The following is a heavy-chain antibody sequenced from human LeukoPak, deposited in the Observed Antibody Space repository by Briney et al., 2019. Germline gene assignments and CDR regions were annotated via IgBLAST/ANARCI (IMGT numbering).Heavy chain of an antibody. V-gene: IGHV3-23*01. CDR1: GFMFSSNG. CDR2: ISGSGGNT. J-gene: IGHJ4*02. Sequence: GRSLRLSCTASGFMFSSNGMHWVRQAPGKGLEWVSTISGSGGNTYYADSVKGRFTISRDNPKNTVYLQMNSLRADDTALYYCAKEGFGDWGQGTLVTVSS. CDR3: AKEGFGD. D-gene: IGHD3-10*01.